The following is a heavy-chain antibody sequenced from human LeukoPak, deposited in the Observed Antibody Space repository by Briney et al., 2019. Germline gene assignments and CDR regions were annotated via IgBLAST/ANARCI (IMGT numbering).Heavy chain of an antibody. CDR3: ARDLAYSRLDY. V-gene: IGHV3-7*01. CDR2: INPEGSEK. Sequence: GGSLRLSCAVSGLTFSSSWVDWVRQAPGKGLEWVASINPEGSEKYSADSVKGRFTISRDNAKNSLYLQMDSLRVEDTAFYYCARDLAYSRLDYWGQGMLVTVSS. D-gene: IGHD4-11*01. CDR1: GLTFSSSW. J-gene: IGHJ4*02.